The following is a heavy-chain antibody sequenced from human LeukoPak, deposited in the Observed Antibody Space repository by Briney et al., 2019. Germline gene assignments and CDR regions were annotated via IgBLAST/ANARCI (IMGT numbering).Heavy chain of an antibody. Sequence: GGSLRLSCAVSGFTFSGYAMAWVRQAPGRGLEWVSSISSSGGGTYYTDSVKGRFTISRDNSKNTLFLQMNSLRVEDSAVYYCVKGGGWGQYNSLAGDYWGQGTLVTVSS. CDR3: VKGGGWGQYNSLAGDY. CDR2: ISSSGGGT. CDR1: GFTFSGYA. D-gene: IGHD2-15*01. V-gene: IGHV3-23*01. J-gene: IGHJ4*02.